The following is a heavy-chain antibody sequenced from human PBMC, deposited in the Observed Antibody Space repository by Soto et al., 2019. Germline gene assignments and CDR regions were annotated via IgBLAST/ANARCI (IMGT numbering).Heavy chain of an antibody. V-gene: IGHV3-30-3*01. J-gene: IGHJ4*02. CDR3: ARSIAVSGTPAFDY. Sequence: QVQLVESGGGVVQPGRSLRLSCAASGFRFSSYTMHWVRRAPGKGLEWVAVISYDDGSNKDYADSVKGRFTISRDNSKNTLSLQMTSLRAEDTAVYYCARSIAVSGTPAFDYWGQGTLVTVSS. CDR2: ISYDDGSNK. CDR1: GFRFSSYT. D-gene: IGHD6-19*01.